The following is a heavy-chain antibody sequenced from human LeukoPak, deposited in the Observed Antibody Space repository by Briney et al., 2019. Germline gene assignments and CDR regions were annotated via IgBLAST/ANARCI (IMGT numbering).Heavy chain of an antibody. J-gene: IGHJ3*02. D-gene: IGHD5-24*01. CDR2: INPNSGGT. CDR3: ARVGDGLNDAFDI. CDR1: GYTFTSYY. V-gene: IGHV1-2*06. Sequence: ASVKVSCKASGYTFTSYYMNWGRQAPEQGREWMGRINPNSGGTNYAQKFQGRFTMTRDTSITTASMELSRLRSDDTAVYYCARVGDGLNDAFDIWGQGTMVTVSS.